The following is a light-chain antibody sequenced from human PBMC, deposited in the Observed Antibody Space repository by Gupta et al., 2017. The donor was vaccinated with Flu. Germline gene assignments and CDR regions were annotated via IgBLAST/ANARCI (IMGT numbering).Light chain of an antibody. V-gene: IGLV6-57*02. J-gene: IGLJ3*02. CDR2: EDD. CDR3: QSYDAANQWV. CDR1: SGRVVRNY. Sequence: VTIFGNGSSGRVVRNYVQCYHQRPGRAPTTVIYEDDSRPSGVPDRFSASIDSSSNSASLTISGLKSEDEADYYCQSYDAANQWVSGGGTKLTVL.